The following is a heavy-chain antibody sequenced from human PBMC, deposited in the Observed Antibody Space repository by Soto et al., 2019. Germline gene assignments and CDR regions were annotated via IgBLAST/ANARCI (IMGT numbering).Heavy chain of an antibody. Sequence: QVQLVQSGAEVKKPGASVKVSCKASGYTFSSNGVSWVRQAPGQGLEWMGWSSTFNGNAHYAQKFQGRVTMTTDTSTNTAYMEQTSLSSYETAVYYCARLPGYSSGGDDYWGQGTLVTVSS. CDR1: GYTFSSNG. J-gene: IGHJ4*02. CDR3: ARLPGYSSGGDDY. V-gene: IGHV1-18*04. D-gene: IGHD6-19*01. CDR2: SSTFNGNA.